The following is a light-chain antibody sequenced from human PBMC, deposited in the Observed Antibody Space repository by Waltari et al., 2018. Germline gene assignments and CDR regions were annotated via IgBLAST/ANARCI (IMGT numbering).Light chain of an antibody. Sequence: QSALTQPASMSGSPGQSITISCTGTSSAVDGFNFVSWYQQYPGKAPNLIIYDVANRPSGVSHRFSGSRSGNTASLTISGLQAEDEADYYCSSYTSVNTRFGGGTKLTVL. CDR1: SSAVDGFNF. V-gene: IGLV2-14*03. J-gene: IGLJ2*01. CDR2: DVA. CDR3: SSYTSVNTR.